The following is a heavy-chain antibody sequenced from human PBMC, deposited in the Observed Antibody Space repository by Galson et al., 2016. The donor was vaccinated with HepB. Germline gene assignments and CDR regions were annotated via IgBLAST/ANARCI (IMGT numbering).Heavy chain of an antibody. CDR1: GFTFGVYG. D-gene: IGHD6-6*01. CDR3: AREELRAAPTIDY. J-gene: IGHJ4*02. V-gene: IGHV3-33*01. CDR2: IWFDGSNK. Sequence: SLRLSCAASGFTFGVYGMHWVRQAPGKGLEWVAVIWFDGSNKYYADSVKGRFTISRDNSKNTLYLQMNSLRAEDTAVYYCAREELRAAPTIDYWGQGTLVTVSS.